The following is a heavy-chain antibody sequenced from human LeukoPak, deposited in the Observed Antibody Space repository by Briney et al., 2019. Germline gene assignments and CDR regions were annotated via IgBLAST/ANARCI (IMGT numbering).Heavy chain of an antibody. D-gene: IGHD3-3*01. J-gene: IGHJ4*02. Sequence: SETLSLTCAVSGYSISSGYYWGWIRQPPGKGLEWIGSIYHSRSTYYNPSLKSRVTISVDTSKNQFSLKLSSVTAADTAVYYCARLNDFWEDYWGQGTLVTVSS. V-gene: IGHV4-38-2*01. CDR2: IYHSRST. CDR3: ARLNDFWEDY. CDR1: GYSISSGYY.